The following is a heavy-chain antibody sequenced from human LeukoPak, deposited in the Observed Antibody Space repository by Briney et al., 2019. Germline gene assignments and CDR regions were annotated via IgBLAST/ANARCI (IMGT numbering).Heavy chain of an antibody. CDR3: AREGGFHRPLDY. J-gene: IGHJ4*02. Sequence: PSETLSLTCGVSGGSVINTNWWTWVRQPPGKGLEWIGEVHLDGRTNYNPSLESRLTMSVDVSENQVSPKLTSVTAADTAVYYCAREGGFHRPLDYSGQGTLVTVSS. CDR1: GGSVINTNW. CDR2: VHLDGRT. V-gene: IGHV4-4*02.